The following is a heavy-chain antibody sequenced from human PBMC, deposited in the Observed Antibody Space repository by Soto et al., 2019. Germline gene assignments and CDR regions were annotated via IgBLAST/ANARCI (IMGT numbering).Heavy chain of an antibody. J-gene: IGHJ3*02. V-gene: IGHV3-21*01. CDR2: ISSSSSYI. D-gene: IGHD3-9*01. Sequence: GGSLRLSCAASGFTFSSYSMNWVRQAPGKGLEWVSSISSSSSYIYYADSVKGRFTISRDNAKNSLYLQMNSLRAEDTAVYYCARDRDTYYDILTGYDNDAFDIWGQGTMVTVSS. CDR1: GFTFSSYS. CDR3: ARDRDTYYDILTGYDNDAFDI.